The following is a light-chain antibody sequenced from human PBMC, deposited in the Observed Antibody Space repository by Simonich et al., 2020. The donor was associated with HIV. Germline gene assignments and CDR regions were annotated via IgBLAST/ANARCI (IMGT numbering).Light chain of an antibody. CDR3: QSYDTSTRV. V-gene: IGLV6-57*01. Sequence: NFMLTQPHSVSESPGTTVTISCTRRSGNIASNYVQWYQQRPGSSPTTVIYENNQRPSAVPDRFSGSIDSSSNSASLTISGLKTEDEADYYCQSYDTSTRVFGGGTKLTVL. CDR1: SGNIASNY. CDR2: ENN. J-gene: IGLJ3*02.